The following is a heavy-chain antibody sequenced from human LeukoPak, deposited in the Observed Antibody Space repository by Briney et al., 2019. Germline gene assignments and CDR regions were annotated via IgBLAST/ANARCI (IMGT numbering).Heavy chain of an antibody. CDR1: GYRFTSYW. CDR2: IYPDDSDT. D-gene: IGHD5-18*01. J-gene: IGHJ4*02. V-gene: IGHV5-51*01. CDR3: ARRAHSGAMVTLDY. Sequence: GESLKISFQGSGYRFTSYWIAWVRQMPGKGLEWMGIIYPDDSDTRYRPSFQGQVTISADKSISAAYLQWSSLKASDTAMYYCARRAHSGAMVTLDYWGQGTLVTVSS.